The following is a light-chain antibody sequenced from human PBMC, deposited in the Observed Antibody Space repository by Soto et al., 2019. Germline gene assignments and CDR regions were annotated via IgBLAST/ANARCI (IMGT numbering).Light chain of an antibody. J-gene: IGKJ3*01. V-gene: IGKV1-8*01. Sequence: AIRMTQSPSSFSASTGDRVTITCLASQGISSYLAWYQQKPGKAPKLLIYAASTLQSGVPSRFSGSGSGTDFTLTISCLQSEDFATYYCQQYYSYPRFTFGPGTKVDI. CDR3: QQYYSYPRFT. CDR2: AAS. CDR1: QGISSY.